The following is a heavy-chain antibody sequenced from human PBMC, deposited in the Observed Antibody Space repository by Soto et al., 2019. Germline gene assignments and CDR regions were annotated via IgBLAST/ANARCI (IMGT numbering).Heavy chain of an antibody. D-gene: IGHD2-15*01. CDR1: GYSFTSYW. V-gene: IGHV5-51*01. J-gene: IGHJ6*02. CDR3: ARLDCSGGSCYSGAYYYYGMDV. Sequence: GESLKISCKGSGYSFTSYWIGWVRQMPGKGLEWMGIIYPGDSDTRYSPSFQGQVTISADKSISTAYLQWSSLKASDTAMYYCARLDCSGGSCYSGAYYYYGMDVWGQGTTVTVSS. CDR2: IYPGDSDT.